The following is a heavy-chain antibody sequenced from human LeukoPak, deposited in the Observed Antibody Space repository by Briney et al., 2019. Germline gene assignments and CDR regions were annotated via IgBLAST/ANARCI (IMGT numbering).Heavy chain of an antibody. J-gene: IGHJ4*02. D-gene: IGHD2-2*01. CDR2: ISSSSSYI. V-gene: IGHV3-21*01. CDR1: GFTFSCYS. Sequence: GSLRLSCAASGFTFSCYSMNWVRQAPGKGLEWVSSISSSSSYIYYADSVKGRFTISRDNAKNSLYLQMNSPRAEDTAVYYCARCLGYCGSTSCYDWGQGTLVTVSS. CDR3: ARCLGYCGSTSCYD.